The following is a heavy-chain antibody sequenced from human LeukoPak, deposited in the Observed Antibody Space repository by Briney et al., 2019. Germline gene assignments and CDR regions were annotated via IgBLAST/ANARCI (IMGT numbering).Heavy chain of an antibody. CDR1: GFTFSSYG. CDR2: ISGSGSNT. D-gene: IGHD2-15*01. Sequence: GGSLRLSCAASGFTFSSYGMHWVRHAPGEGLEWVSGISGSGSNTYFADPVKGRFTISRDNSKNTLYLQMNSLRAEDTAVYYCAKDRRTLDVFDIWGQGTMVIVSS. V-gene: IGHV3-23*01. CDR3: AKDRRTLDVFDI. J-gene: IGHJ3*02.